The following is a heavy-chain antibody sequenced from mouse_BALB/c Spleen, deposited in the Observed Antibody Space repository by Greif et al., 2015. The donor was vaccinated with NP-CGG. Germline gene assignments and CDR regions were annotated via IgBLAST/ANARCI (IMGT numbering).Heavy chain of an antibody. J-gene: IGHJ3*01. D-gene: IGHD1-1*01. CDR1: GFTFTDYY. CDR2: IRNKANGYTT. V-gene: IGHV7-3*02. Sequence: EVKLMESGGGLVQPGGSLRLSCATSGFTFTDYYMSWVRQPPGKALEWLGFIRNKANGYTTEYSASVKGRFTISRDNSQSILYLQMNTLRAEDSATYYCARDKGYYYGSSSWFAYWGQGTLVTVSA. CDR3: ARDKGYYYGSSSWFAY.